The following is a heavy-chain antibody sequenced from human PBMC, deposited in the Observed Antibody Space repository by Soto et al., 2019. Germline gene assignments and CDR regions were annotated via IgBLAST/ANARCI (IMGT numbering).Heavy chain of an antibody. D-gene: IGHD5-12*01. J-gene: IGHJ4*02. Sequence: SETLSLTCTVSGGSISSYYWSWIRQPPGKGLEWIGYIYYSGSTNYNPSLKSRVTISVDTSKNQFSLKLSSVTAADTAVYYCARREDADGFSFAYWGQGTLVTVSS. V-gene: IGHV4-59*12. CDR1: GGSISSYY. CDR2: IYYSGST. CDR3: ARREDADGFSFAY.